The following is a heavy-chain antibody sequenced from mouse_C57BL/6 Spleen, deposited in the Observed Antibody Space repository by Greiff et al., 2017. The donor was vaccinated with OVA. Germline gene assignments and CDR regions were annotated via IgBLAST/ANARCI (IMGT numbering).Heavy chain of an antibody. CDR3: ARPVKDAMDY. D-gene: IGHD1-1*01. Sequence: DVQLVESGGGLVKPGGSLKLSCAASGFTFSDYGMHWVRQAPEKGLEWVAYISSGSSTIYYADTVKGRFTISRDNAKNTLFLQMTSLRSEDTAMYYCARPVKDAMDYWGQGTSVTVSS. CDR2: ISSGSSTI. V-gene: IGHV5-17*01. CDR1: GFTFSDYG. J-gene: IGHJ4*01.